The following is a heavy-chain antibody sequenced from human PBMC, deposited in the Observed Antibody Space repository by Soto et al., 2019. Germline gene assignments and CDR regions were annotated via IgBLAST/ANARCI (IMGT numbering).Heavy chain of an antibody. J-gene: IGHJ1*01. V-gene: IGHV3-23*01. CDR1: GFTFSSDA. CDR2: ISGSGGST. CDR3: ATRDADSSGYIIAYFQH. Sequence: GGSLRLSCAASGFTFSSDAMSWVRQAPGKGLEWVSAISGSGGSTYYADPVKGRFTISRDNSKNTLYLQMNSLRAEDTAVYYCATRDADSSGYIIAYFQHWGQGTLVTVSS. D-gene: IGHD3-22*01.